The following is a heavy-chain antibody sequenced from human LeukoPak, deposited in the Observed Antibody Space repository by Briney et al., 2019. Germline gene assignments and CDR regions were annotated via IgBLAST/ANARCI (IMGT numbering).Heavy chain of an antibody. CDR2: IYPSDSDT. D-gene: IGHD5-12*01. J-gene: IGHJ4*02. CDR3: ARVGYSGYESDS. CDR1: GYTFSTSW. Sequence: PGESLKISCQASGYTFSTSWIGWVLQMPGKGLEWMGIIYPSDSDTRYSPSFQGQVTISADKSINTAYLQWSSLKASDTAMYYCARVGYSGYESDSWGQGTLVTVS. V-gene: IGHV5-51*01.